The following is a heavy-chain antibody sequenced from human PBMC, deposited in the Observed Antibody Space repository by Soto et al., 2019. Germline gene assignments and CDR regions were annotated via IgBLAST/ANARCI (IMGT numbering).Heavy chain of an antibody. J-gene: IGHJ4*02. CDR3: ARHGGAHYLSSGYNYALDY. CDR2: IDLTDSYT. CDR1: GYSFPKNW. D-gene: IGHD3-22*01. V-gene: IGHV5-10-1*01. Sequence: GESVTISCKVSGYSFPKNWISWVRQMPGKGMEWMGRIDLTDSYTSYSPSFQGHISFSSDRSINTTYLHWSSLRASDTAMYYCARHGGAHYLSSGYNYALDYWGQGTTVTGSS.